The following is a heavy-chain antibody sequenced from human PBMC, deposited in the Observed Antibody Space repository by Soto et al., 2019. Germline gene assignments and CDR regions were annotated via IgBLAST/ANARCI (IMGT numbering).Heavy chain of an antibody. D-gene: IGHD1-1*01. Sequence: PSETLSLTCTVSGGSISSGDYYWSWIRQPPGKGLEWIGYIYYSGSTYYNPSLKSRVTISVDTSKNQFSLKLSSVTAADTAVYYCARDQLEGNWFDPWGKGTLVTVSS. CDR3: ARDQLEGNWFDP. V-gene: IGHV4-30-4*01. J-gene: IGHJ5*02. CDR2: IYYSGST. CDR1: GGSISSGDYY.